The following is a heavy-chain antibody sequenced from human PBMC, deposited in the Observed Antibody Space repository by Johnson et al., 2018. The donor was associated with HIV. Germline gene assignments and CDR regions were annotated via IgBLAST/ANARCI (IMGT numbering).Heavy chain of an antibody. CDR3: AKSAPDLAGIVGATGAFDI. J-gene: IGHJ3*02. CDR1: GFTFSSYA. V-gene: IGHV3-30-3*02. CDR2: ISYDGSNK. D-gene: IGHD1-26*01. Sequence: VQLVESGGGVVRPGGSLRLSCAASGFTFSSYAMHWVRQAPGKGLEWVAVISYDGSNKYYADSVKGRFTISRDNSKNTLYLQMNSLRAEDTAVYYCAKSAPDLAGIVGATGAFDIWGQGTMVSVSS.